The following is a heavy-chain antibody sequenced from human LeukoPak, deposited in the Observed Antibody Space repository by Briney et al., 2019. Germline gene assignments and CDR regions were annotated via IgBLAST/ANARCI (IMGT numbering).Heavy chain of an antibody. J-gene: IGHJ4*02. D-gene: IGHD5-18*01. CDR2: IENDGDS. CDR3: ARTNPRGYSYGFES. CDR1: GFTFSNYD. Sequence: PGGSLRLSCVASGFTFSNYDMQWVRQATGKGLEGVSTIENDGDSYYAGSVKGRFTISREDAKNSLYLQMNSLRVGDTAVYYCARTNPRGYSYGFESWGQGTLVTVSS. V-gene: IGHV3-13*01.